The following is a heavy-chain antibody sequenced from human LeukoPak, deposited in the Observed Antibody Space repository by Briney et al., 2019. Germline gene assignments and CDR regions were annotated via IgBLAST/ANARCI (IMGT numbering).Heavy chain of an antibody. Sequence: GGSLRLSCAASGFTFSSYAMHWVRQAPGKGLEWVAVISYDGSNKYYADSVKGRFTISRDDSKNTLYLQMNSLRAEDTAVYYCASPSQIVGATSFDYWGQGTLVTVSS. CDR3: ASPSQIVGATSFDY. V-gene: IGHV3-30-3*01. J-gene: IGHJ4*02. D-gene: IGHD1-26*01. CDR1: GFTFSSYA. CDR2: ISYDGSNK.